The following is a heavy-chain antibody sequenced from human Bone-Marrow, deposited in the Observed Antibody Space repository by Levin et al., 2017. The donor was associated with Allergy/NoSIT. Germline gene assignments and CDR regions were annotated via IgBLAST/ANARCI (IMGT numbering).Heavy chain of an antibody. Sequence: GGSLRLSCAASGFTFSSYAMHWVRQAPGKGLEWVAVISYDGSNKYYADSVKGRFTISRDNSKNTLYLQMNSLRAEDTAVYYCARIPIVVVPAALRDFDYWGQGTLVTVSS. J-gene: IGHJ4*02. V-gene: IGHV3-30-3*01. CDR1: GFTFSSYA. CDR2: ISYDGSNK. CDR3: ARIPIVVVPAALRDFDY. D-gene: IGHD2-2*01.